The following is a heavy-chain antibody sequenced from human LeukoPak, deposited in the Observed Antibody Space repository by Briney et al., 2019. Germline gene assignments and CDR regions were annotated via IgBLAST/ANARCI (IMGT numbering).Heavy chain of an antibody. CDR2: IYYSGST. J-gene: IGHJ6*03. Sequence: SETLSLTCTVSGGSISSHYWSWIRQPPGKGLEWIGYIYYSGSTNYNPSLKSRVTISVDTSKNQFSLKLSSVTAADTAVYYCARVQVDLYSYGYRGNYYYYMDVWGKGTTVTVSS. D-gene: IGHD5-18*01. CDR3: ARVQVDLYSYGYRGNYYYYMDV. CDR1: GGSISSHY. V-gene: IGHV4-59*11.